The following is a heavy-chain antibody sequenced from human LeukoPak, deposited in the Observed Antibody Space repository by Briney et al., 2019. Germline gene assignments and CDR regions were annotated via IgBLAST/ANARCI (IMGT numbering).Heavy chain of an antibody. CDR1: GLTFSSYS. CDR3: ARDLGGGDTDY. CDR2: ISSSSSTI. V-gene: IGHV3-48*01. J-gene: IGHJ4*02. Sequence: GGSLRLSCAASGLTFSSYSMNWVRQAPGKGLEWVSYISSSSSTIYYADSVKGRFTISRDNSKNTLYLQMNSLRAEDTAVYYCARDLGGGDTDYWGQGTLVTVSS. D-gene: IGHD2-21*02.